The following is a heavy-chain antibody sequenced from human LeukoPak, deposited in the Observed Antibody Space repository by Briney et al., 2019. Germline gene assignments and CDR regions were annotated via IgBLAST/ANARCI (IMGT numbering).Heavy chain of an antibody. CDR3: AKDRTNTAMVYYYFDY. V-gene: IGHV3-23*01. CDR1: GFTFSSYA. J-gene: IGHJ4*02. D-gene: IGHD5-18*01. Sequence: PGGSLRLSCAASGFTFSSYAMSWVRQAPGKGLEWVSAISGSGGSTYYADSVKGRFTISRDNSKNTLYLQMNSLRAEDTAVYYCAKDRTNTAMVYYYFDYWGQGTLVTVSS. CDR2: ISGSGGST.